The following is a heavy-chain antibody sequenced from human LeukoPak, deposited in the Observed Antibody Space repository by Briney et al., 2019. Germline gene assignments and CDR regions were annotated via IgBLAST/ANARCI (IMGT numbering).Heavy chain of an antibody. V-gene: IGHV1-18*01. Sequence: ASVKVSCKASGYTFTSYGISWVRQAPGQGLGGMGWIGAYNGNTNYAQKLQGRVTMTTDTSTSTAYMELRSLRSDDTAVYYCARDIGEVGAKFNYYYYGMDVWGQGTTVTVSS. CDR1: GYTFTSYG. CDR3: ARDIGEVGAKFNYYYYGMDV. J-gene: IGHJ6*02. CDR2: IGAYNGNT. D-gene: IGHD1-26*01.